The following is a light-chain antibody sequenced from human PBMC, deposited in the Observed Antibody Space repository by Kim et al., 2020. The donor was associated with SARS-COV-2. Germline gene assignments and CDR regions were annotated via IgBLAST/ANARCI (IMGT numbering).Light chain of an antibody. CDR2: TAS. Sequence: DIQMTQSPSSLSASVGDRVTITCRASQDIGNYLAWYQQKPGKGPKLLIYTASRLQSGVPSRFSGSGSGTDFTLTISSLRPEDIATYYCQSYDSALLTFGGGTKVDIK. CDR3: QSYDSALLT. V-gene: IGKV1-27*01. CDR1: QDIGNY. J-gene: IGKJ4*01.